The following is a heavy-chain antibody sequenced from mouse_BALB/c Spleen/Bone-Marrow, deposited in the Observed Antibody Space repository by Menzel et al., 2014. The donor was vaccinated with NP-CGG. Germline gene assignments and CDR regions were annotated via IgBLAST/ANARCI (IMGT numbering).Heavy chain of an antibody. Sequence: EVKLMESGGGLVQPGRSLKLSCAASGFTFSSYGMSWVRQTPDKRLELVATINSNGGSTYYPDSVKGRFTISRDTAKNTLYLQMSGLKSEETAMYYCVRGNYGNYVDYFDFWGQGTTLTVSS. V-gene: IGHV5-6-3*01. CDR2: INSNGGST. CDR1: GFTFSSYG. CDR3: VRGNYGNYVDYFDF. J-gene: IGHJ2*01. D-gene: IGHD2-1*01.